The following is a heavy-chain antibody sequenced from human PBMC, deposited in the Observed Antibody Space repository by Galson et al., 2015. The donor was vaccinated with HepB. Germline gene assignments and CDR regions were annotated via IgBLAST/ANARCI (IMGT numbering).Heavy chain of an antibody. Sequence: SLRLSCAASGFTFSSYAMNWVRQAPGKGLEWVAVIWYDGTIKYYTDFVRGRFTISRDNSKNTLFLQMSSLRVEDTAVYYCARDLGFGLDYWGQGTLVIVSS. CDR2: IWYDGTIK. CDR3: ARDLGFGLDY. J-gene: IGHJ4*02. V-gene: IGHV3-33*01. D-gene: IGHD3-16*01. CDR1: GFTFSSYA.